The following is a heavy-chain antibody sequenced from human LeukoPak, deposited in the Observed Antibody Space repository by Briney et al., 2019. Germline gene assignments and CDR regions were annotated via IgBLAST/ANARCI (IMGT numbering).Heavy chain of an antibody. V-gene: IGHV3-23*01. D-gene: IGHD6-19*01. CDR1: GFTFSSYA. CDR3: AKTTTGYSSGRFPGWPVDY. Sequence: GGSLRLSCAASGFTFSSYAMYWVRQAPGKGLEWVSGIFGSGGSTRYADSVKGRFTISRDNSKNTVYLQMNSLRAEDTAVYYCAKTTTGYSSGRFPGWPVDYWGQGTLVTVSS. J-gene: IGHJ4*02. CDR2: IFGSGGST.